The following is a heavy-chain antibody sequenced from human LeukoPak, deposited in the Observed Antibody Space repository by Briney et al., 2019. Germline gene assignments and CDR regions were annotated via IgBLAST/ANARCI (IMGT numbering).Heavy chain of an antibody. D-gene: IGHD6-19*01. V-gene: IGHV3-64*01. Sequence: GGSLRLSCAASGFTLSSYSMHWVRQAPGKGLEFVSAISRNGRNTYYANSVKGRFTISRDISKNTLYLQMGSLRPEDMAVYYCARVDSGSACASWGQGILVTVSS. CDR1: GFTLSSYS. CDR3: ARVDSGSACAS. J-gene: IGHJ1*01. CDR2: ISRNGRNT.